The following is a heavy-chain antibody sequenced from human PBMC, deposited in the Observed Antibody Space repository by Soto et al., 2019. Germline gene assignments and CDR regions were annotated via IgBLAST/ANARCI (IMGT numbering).Heavy chain of an antibody. Sequence: LSETLSLTCTVSGGSISSYYWSWIRQPPGKGLEWIGYIYYSGSTNYNPSLKSRVTISVDTSKNQFSLKLSSVTAADTAVYYCARGWGTAMVTFYYYGMDVWGQGTTVTVSS. J-gene: IGHJ6*02. CDR1: GGSISSYY. V-gene: IGHV4-59*01. CDR2: IYYSGST. D-gene: IGHD5-18*01. CDR3: ARGWGTAMVTFYYYGMDV.